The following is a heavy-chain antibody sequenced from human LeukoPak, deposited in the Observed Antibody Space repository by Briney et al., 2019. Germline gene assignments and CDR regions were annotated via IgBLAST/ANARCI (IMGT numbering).Heavy chain of an antibody. V-gene: IGHV3-74*01. CDR2: INTDGSST. Sequence: GGSLRLSCAASGFTFSSYWMHWVRHAPGEGLGWVSRINTDGSSTNYADSVKGRFTISRDNAKNTLYLQMNSLRAEDTAVYYCARAERVGASLYWGQGTLVTVSS. D-gene: IGHD1-26*01. CDR1: GFTFSSYW. CDR3: ARAERVGASLY. J-gene: IGHJ4*02.